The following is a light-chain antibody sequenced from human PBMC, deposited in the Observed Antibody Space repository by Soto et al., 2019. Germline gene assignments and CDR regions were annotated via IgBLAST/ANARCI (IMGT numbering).Light chain of an antibody. CDR2: GAS. Sequence: EIVMTQSPATLSVSPGERATLSCRASQSVSGNLAWYQQKPGQAPRLLIYGASPRATGIPARFSGSGSGTEFTLTISSLQSEDFAVYFCQQYNIWPLTFGGGTKVEIK. V-gene: IGKV3-15*01. CDR1: QSVSGN. CDR3: QQYNIWPLT. J-gene: IGKJ4*01.